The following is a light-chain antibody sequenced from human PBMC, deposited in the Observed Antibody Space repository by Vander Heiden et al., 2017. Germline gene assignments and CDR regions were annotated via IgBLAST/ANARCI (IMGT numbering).Light chain of an antibody. Sequence: EIVLTQSPATLSLSPGERATLSCRASQSVSSYLAWYQQKPGQAPRLLIYDASNRATGIPARFSGSGSGTDFTLTISILEPEDFTVYYCQRCSTWVWTFGQGTKVEIK. CDR2: DAS. CDR1: QSVSSY. V-gene: IGKV3-11*01. CDR3: QRCSTWVWT. J-gene: IGKJ1*01.